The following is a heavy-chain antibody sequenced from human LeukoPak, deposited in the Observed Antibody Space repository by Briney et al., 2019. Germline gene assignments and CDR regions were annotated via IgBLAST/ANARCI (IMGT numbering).Heavy chain of an antibody. CDR1: GFTFSSYW. J-gene: IGHJ2*01. V-gene: IGHV3-74*01. CDR2: ITSDGSAT. Sequence: PGGSLRLSCAVSGFTFSSYWMHWVRQSPGKGLAWVSRITSDGSATDYADSVRGRFTVSRDNAKNTLFLHMDSLRVGDTAVYYCARDASPGYFDLWGRGTLVTVSS. CDR3: ARDASPGYFDL.